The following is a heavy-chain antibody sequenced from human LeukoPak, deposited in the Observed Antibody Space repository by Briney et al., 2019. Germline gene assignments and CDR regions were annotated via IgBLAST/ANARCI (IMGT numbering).Heavy chain of an antibody. J-gene: IGHJ4*02. V-gene: IGHV4-30-2*01. CDR2: IYESGST. D-gene: IGHD2-15*01. CDR1: GGSISSGGYY. Sequence: SETLSLTCTVSGGSISSGGYYWSWIRQHPGKGLEWIGHIYESGSTYYNPSLKSRVAISVDRSKTQFSLKLTSVTAADTAVYFCARASGGVVAAISYWGQGILVTVSS. CDR3: ARASGGVVAAISY.